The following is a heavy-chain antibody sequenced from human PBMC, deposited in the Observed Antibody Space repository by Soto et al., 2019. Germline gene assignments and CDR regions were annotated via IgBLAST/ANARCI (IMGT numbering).Heavy chain of an antibody. CDR3: ARMRRPEDSSAYTFDA. V-gene: IGHV4-30-4*01. CDR1: GGSINSADYY. J-gene: IGHJ4*02. D-gene: IGHD3-22*01. Sequence: QVQLQESGPGLVKPSQTLSLTCTVSGGSINSADYYWSWIRQPPGKGLEWIGYIYYSGSTYYNPSLTRRLTISVDTSKNQFTLKLRSVTAADTDVFYCARMRRPEDSSAYTFDAWGQGTLVTVSS. CDR2: IYYSGST.